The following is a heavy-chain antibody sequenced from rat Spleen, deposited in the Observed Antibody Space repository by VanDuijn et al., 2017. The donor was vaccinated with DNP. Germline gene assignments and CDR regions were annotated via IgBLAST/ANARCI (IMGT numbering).Heavy chain of an antibody. J-gene: IGHJ3*01. V-gene: IGHV5-58*01. D-gene: IGHD5-1*01. Sequence: EVQLVETGGGLVQPGRSLKLSCVASGFTFSSYWMYWIRQAPTKGLEWVAYISYDGGSTYYGDSVKGRFTISRDNAKSTLYLQMNSLRSEDMATYYCARPWELGFAYWGQGTLVTVSS. CDR3: ARPWELGFAY. CDR1: GFTFSSYW. CDR2: ISYDGGST.